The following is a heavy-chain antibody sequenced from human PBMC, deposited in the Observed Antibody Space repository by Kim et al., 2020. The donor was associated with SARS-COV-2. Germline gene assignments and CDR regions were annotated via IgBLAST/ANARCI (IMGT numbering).Heavy chain of an antibody. CDR2: ITSGSSI. CDR3: ARETRGGAFDI. J-gene: IGHJ3*02. V-gene: IGHV3-11*01. CDR1: GFTFSVYY. Sequence: GGSLRLSCAASGFTFSVYYMSWIRQAPGKGLEWVSYITSGSSIYYADSVKGRFTISRDNAKNSLYLQMNSLRVDDTAVYYCARETRGGAFDIWGQGTMVTVSS.